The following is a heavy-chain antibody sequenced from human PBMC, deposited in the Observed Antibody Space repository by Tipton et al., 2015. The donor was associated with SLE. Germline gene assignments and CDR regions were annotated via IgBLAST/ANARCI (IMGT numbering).Heavy chain of an antibody. CDR2: IYHSGNT. CDR1: GGSISSSSYY. J-gene: IGHJ3*01. V-gene: IGHV4-39*07. CDR3: ARDREFLWYETVGDAFEH. Sequence: LRLSCTVSGGSISSSSYYWGWIRQPPGKGLEWIGSIYHSGNTYYNPSLKNRVTISIDTSKNQFSLKLTSVTAADSAVYFCARDREFLWYETVGDAFEHWGQGKMVTVSS. D-gene: IGHD6-13*01.